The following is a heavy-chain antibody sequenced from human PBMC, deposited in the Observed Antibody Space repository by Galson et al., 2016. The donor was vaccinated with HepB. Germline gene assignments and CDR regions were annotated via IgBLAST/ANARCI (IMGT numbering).Heavy chain of an antibody. V-gene: IGHV1-3*01. D-gene: IGHD3-22*01. J-gene: IGHJ6*02. CDR3: ARAMRYYDSSGYPSVGMDV. CDR2: INAGHGKT. Sequence: SVKVSCKASGYTFRNYAMHWVRQAPGQRLEWMAWINAGHGKTKSSERFQGRVTITRDTSASTAYMELISLRSEDTAGYYCARAMRYYDSSGYPSVGMDVWGQGTTVTGSS. CDR1: GYTFRNYA.